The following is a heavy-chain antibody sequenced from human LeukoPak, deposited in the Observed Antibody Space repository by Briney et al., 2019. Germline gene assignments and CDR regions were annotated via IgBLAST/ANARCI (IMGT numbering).Heavy chain of an antibody. Sequence: PSETLSLTCTVSGGSISSYYWSCIRQPAGKGLEWIGRINTSGSTNYNPSLKSRVTMSVDTSKNQFSLKLSSVTAADTAVYYCARVTDYGPSSKQFDYWGQGTLVTVSS. V-gene: IGHV4-4*07. CDR2: INTSGST. D-gene: IGHD4-17*01. J-gene: IGHJ4*02. CDR3: ARVTDYGPSSKQFDY. CDR1: GGSISSYY.